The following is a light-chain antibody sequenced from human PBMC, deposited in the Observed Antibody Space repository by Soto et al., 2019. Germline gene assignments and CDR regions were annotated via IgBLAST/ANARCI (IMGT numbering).Light chain of an antibody. V-gene: IGLV3-9*01. CDR1: NIGDEN. J-gene: IGLJ2*01. Sequence: SYGLTQPLSVSVALGQTAAITCGGSNIGDENVHWYQQKPGQAPVLVIFRDSNRPSGIPERFSGSNSGNTATLTISRAQAGDEADYFCQVSDSDSVVFGGGTQLTVL. CDR2: RDS. CDR3: QVSDSDSVV.